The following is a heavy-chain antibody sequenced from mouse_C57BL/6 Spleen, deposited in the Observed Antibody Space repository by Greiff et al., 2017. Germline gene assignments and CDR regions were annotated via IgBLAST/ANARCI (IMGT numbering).Heavy chain of an antibody. V-gene: IGHV1-53*01. J-gene: IGHJ3*01. Sequence: QVQLQQSGTELVKPGASVKLSCKASGYTFTSYWMHWVKQRPGQDLEWIGNINPRNGGSNYNEKLKSKARLNVDKSCITAYMQLSSLPSEDYAVYCCAREELYDGYYGFAYWGQGTLVTVSA. D-gene: IGHD2-3*01. CDR1: GYTFTSYW. CDR3: AREELYDGYYGFAY. CDR2: INPRNGGS.